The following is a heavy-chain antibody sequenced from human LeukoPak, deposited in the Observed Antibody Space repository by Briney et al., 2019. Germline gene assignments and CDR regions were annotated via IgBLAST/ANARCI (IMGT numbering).Heavy chain of an antibody. CDR2: IRYDGSNK. CDR3: ARECSGYYSKWFDP. Sequence: PGGSLRLSCAATGFPFSSYDMHWVRQAPGKGLEWVAFIRYDGSNKYYADSVKGRFIISRDNSKNTLYLQMNSLRAEDTAVYYCARECSGYYSKWFDPWGQGTLVTVSS. J-gene: IGHJ5*02. D-gene: IGHD3-22*01. CDR1: GFPFSSYD. V-gene: IGHV3-30*02.